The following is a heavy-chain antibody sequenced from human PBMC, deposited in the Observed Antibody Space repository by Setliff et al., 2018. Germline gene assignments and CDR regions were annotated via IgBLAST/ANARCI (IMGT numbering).Heavy chain of an antibody. CDR3: ARALLWFGEGMDV. CDR1: GGSISHHY. CDR2: MYNSGDT. Sequence: SETLSLTCTVSGGSISHHYWSWIRQPPGKGLEWVGYMYNSGDTNYNPSLRRRVAISVDKSKNQFSLKLSSVTAADTAVYYCARALLWFGEGMDVWGKGTTVTVSS. V-gene: IGHV4-59*11. J-gene: IGHJ6*03. D-gene: IGHD3-10*01.